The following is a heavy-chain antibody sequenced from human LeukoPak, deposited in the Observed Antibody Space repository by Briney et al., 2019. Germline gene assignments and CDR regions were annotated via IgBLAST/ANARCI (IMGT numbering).Heavy chain of an antibody. Sequence: GGSLRLSCAASGFTFSSYAMHWVRQAPGKGLEWVAVIPYDGSNKYYADSVKGRFTISRDNSKNTLYLQMNSLRAEDTAVYYCAREDGYNYSPWPARAFDIWGQGTMVTVSS. CDR3: AREDGYNYSPWPARAFDI. V-gene: IGHV3-30-3*01. D-gene: IGHD5-24*01. CDR2: IPYDGSNK. J-gene: IGHJ3*02. CDR1: GFTFSSYA.